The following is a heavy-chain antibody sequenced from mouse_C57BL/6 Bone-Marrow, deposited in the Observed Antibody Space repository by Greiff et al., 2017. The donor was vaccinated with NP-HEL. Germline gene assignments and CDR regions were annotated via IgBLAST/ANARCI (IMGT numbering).Heavy chain of an antibody. Sequence: QVQLQQSGAELARPGASVKLSCKASGYTFTSYGISWVKQRTGQGLEWIGEIYPRSGNTYYNEKFKGKATLNANKLSSTAYMELRSLTSEDTAVYFCANYYGSSWFAYWGQGTLVTVSA. D-gene: IGHD1-1*01. V-gene: IGHV1-81*01. CDR3: ANYYGSSWFAY. CDR1: GYTFTSYG. J-gene: IGHJ3*01. CDR2: IYPRSGNT.